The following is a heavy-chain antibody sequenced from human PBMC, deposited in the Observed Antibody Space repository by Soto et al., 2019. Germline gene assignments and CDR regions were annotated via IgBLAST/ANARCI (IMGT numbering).Heavy chain of an antibody. J-gene: IGHJ4*03. CDR2: IYYSGST. CDR1: GGSISSGGHY. V-gene: IGHV4-31*03. CDR3: ARIKYESSDYPRSYLDY. Sequence: SETLSLTCTVSGGSISSGGHYWSWIRQHPGKGLEWIGYIYYSGSTYYNPSLKSRVTISVDTSKNQFSLKLSSVTAADTAVYYCARIKYESSDYPRSYLDYWDQGTLVTVSS. D-gene: IGHD3-22*01.